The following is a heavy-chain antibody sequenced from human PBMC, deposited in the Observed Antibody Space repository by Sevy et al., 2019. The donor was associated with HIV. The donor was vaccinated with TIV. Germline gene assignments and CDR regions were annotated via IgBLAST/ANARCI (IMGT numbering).Heavy chain of an antibody. Sequence: GGSLRLSCAASEFTFSKYWMGWVRQAPGKGPEWVANIKGDGRDKYYLDSVKGRFTISRDNAKSSLYLRMNSLRDEDTATYYCVRGGGACDYWGQGTLVTVSS. CDR3: VRGGGACDY. V-gene: IGHV3-7*01. J-gene: IGHJ4*02. CDR2: IKGDGRDK. CDR1: EFTFSKYW. D-gene: IGHD2-21*02.